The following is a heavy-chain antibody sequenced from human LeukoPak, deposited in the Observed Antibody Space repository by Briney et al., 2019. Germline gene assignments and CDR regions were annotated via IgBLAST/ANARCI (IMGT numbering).Heavy chain of an antibody. CDR1: GFTFSDYY. J-gene: IGHJ6*02. V-gene: IGHV3-11*04. CDR2: ISSSGSTI. Sequence: GGSLRLSCAASGFTFSDYYMSWIRQAPGKGLEWVSYISSSGSTIYYADSVKGRFTISRDNSKNTLYLQMNSLRAEDTAVYYCARASPQYGMDVWGQGTTVTVSS. CDR3: ARASPQYGMDV.